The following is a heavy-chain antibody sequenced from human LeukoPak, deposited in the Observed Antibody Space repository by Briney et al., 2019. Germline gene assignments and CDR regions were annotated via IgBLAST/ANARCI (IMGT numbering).Heavy chain of an antibody. D-gene: IGHD3-16*01. J-gene: IGHJ4*02. CDR3: ARVLEDYVWGRTLYYFDY. V-gene: IGHV4-38-2*01. CDR1: GCSINSGYY. Sequence: SETLSLTCAVSGCSINSGYYWGWIRQPPGKGLEWIRNIYHSGSTYYNPSLKSRVTISVDTSKNQFSLKLSSVTAADMAVYYCARVLEDYVWGRTLYYFDYWGQGTLVTVSS. CDR2: IYHSGST.